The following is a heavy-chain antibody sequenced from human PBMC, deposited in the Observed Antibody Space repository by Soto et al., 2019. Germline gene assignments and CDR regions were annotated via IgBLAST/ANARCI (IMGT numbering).Heavy chain of an antibody. V-gene: IGHV3-7*01. CDR2: IKQDGSEK. J-gene: IGHJ6*03. D-gene: IGHD5-18*01. Sequence: PGGSLRLSCAASGFTFSSYWMSWVRQAPGKGLEWVANIKQDGSEKYYVDSVKGRFTISRDNAKNSLYLQMNSLRAEDTAVYYCAREPATTAMVVGIYYYYYMDVWGKGTTVTVSS. CDR1: GFTFSSYW. CDR3: AREPATTAMVVGIYYYYYMDV.